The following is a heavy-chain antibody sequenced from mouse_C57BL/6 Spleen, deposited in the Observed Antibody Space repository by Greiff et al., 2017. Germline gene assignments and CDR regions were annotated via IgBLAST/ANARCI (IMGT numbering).Heavy chain of an antibody. Sequence: EVQLQQSGPELVKPGASVKIPCKASGYTFTDYNMDWVKQSHGKSLEWIGDINPNNGGTIYNQKFKGKATLTVDKSSSTAYMELRSLTSEDTAVYYCARVVYDYDGGAWFAYWGQGTLVTVSA. D-gene: IGHD2-4*01. CDR1: GYTFTDYN. V-gene: IGHV1-18*01. J-gene: IGHJ3*01. CDR2: INPNNGGT. CDR3: ARVVYDYDGGAWFAY.